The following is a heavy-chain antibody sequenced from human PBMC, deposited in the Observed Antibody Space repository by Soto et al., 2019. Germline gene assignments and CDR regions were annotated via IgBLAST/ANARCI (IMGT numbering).Heavy chain of an antibody. CDR2: IKGEADGGTT. V-gene: IGHV3-15*01. D-gene: IGHD3-22*01. CDR1: GFTFSNAW. Sequence: PGGSLRLSCAASGFTFSNAWMSWVRQAPGKGLEWVGRIKGEADGGTTDYAAPVKGRITISRDHSKDTLYLHMNSLKTEDTAVYYCTTGLSTGYYNFDYWGQGTPVTVS. CDR3: TTGLSTGYYNFDY. J-gene: IGHJ4*02.